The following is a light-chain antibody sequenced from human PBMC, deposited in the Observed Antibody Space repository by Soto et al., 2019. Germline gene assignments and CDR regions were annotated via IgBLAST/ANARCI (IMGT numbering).Light chain of an antibody. V-gene: IGKV3-20*01. Sequence: EIVLTQSPGTLSLSPGERATLSCRASQSVSSSYLAWYKQKPRQAPRLLIYGASSRSTGIPDRFRGSGSGTDFTLTISSLEPEDFAVHYCQQYSSSPLWTFGQGTKV. CDR3: QQYSSSPLWT. CDR1: QSVSSSY. J-gene: IGKJ1*01. CDR2: GAS.